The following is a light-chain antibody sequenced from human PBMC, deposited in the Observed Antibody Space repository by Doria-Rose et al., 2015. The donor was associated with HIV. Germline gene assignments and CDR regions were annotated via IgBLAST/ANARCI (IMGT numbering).Light chain of an antibody. V-gene: IGKV3-20*01. J-gene: IGKJ1*01. CDR1: QSFSSTH. CDR2: DGS. Sequence: TQSPGTLSLSPGEGATLSCRASQSFSSTHLAWYQQKPVQAPSLLIYDGSTRATGIPDRFSASGSGTDFTLTINRLEPEDFALYYCHQYGTSWTFGQGTKVEI. CDR3: HQYGTSWT.